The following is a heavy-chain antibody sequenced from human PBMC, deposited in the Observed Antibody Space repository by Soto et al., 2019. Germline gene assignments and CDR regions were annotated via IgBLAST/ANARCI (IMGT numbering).Heavy chain of an antibody. D-gene: IGHD5-18*01. CDR2: ISWNSGNI. Sequence: GGSLRLSCAASGFTFDDYAMYWVRQVLGKGLEWVSSISWNSGNIVYADSVKGRFTTSRDNAENSLYLQMNSLRPEDTALYYCVRSKGGYSYGTPFDYWGQGTLVTVSS. J-gene: IGHJ4*02. CDR3: VRSKGGYSYGTPFDY. CDR1: GFTFDDYA. V-gene: IGHV3-9*01.